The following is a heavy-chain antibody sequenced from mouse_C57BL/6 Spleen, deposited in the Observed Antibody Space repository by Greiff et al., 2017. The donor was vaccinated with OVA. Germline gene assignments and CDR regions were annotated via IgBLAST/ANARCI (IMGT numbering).Heavy chain of an antibody. J-gene: IGHJ2*01. CDR3: EIRGSGYLCEY. V-gene: IGHV1-74*01. D-gene: IGHD3-1*01. CDR2: IHPSDSDT. Sequence: QVQLKQPGAELVKPGASVKVSCKASGYTFTSYWMPWVKQRPGQGLGWIGRIHPSDSDTNYNQKFKGKATLTVDKSSSTAYMQRSSLTSEDSAVYYCEIRGSGYLCEYWGQGTTVTVSS. CDR1: GYTFTSYW.